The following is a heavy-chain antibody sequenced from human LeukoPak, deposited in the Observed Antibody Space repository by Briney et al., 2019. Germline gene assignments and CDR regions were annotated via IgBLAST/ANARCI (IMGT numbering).Heavy chain of an antibody. CDR1: GFIFSTYG. CDR3: ARDYDYSLDY. Sequence: GGSLRLSCAASGFIFSTYGMYWVRQAPGKGLEWVAFIRHDGSIKNYADSVKGRSTISRDNAKNSLYLQMNSLGAEDTAVYYCARDYDYSLDYWGQGTLVTVSS. D-gene: IGHD4/OR15-4a*01. V-gene: IGHV3-30*02. CDR2: IRHDGSIK. J-gene: IGHJ4*02.